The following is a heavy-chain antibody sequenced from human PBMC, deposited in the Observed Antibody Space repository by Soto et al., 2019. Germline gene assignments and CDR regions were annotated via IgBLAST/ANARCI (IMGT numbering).Heavy chain of an antibody. V-gene: IGHV3-21*01. J-gene: IGHJ6*02. Sequence: GGSLRLSCAASGFTFSSYSMNWVRQAPGKGLEWVSSISSSSSYIYYADSVKGRFTISRDNAKNSLYLQMNSLRAEDTAVYYCARDRPPGYSSSRYGNGMDVWGQGTTVTVSS. D-gene: IGHD6-13*01. CDR1: GFTFSSYS. CDR2: ISSSSSYI. CDR3: ARDRPPGYSSSRYGNGMDV.